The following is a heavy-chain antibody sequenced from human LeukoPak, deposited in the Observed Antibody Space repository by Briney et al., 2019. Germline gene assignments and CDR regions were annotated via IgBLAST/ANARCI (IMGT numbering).Heavy chain of an antibody. D-gene: IGHD3-22*01. CDR2: IWHDGSRK. CDR1: GFTFSIYG. J-gene: IGHJ4*02. CDR3: ARDDSSGDYYDNFDY. Sequence: GGSLRLSCVASGFTFSIYGMHWVRQAPGKGVEGVGLIWHDGSRKHYADSLKGRFTISRDNSKNTLYLQMDSLRGEDTAVYYCARDDSSGDYYDNFDYWGQGTLVTVSS. V-gene: IGHV3-33*01.